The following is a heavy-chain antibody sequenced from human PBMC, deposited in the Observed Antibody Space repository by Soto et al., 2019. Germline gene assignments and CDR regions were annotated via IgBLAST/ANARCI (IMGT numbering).Heavy chain of an antibody. CDR1: GGTFSSYA. Sequence: SVKVSCKASGGTFSSYAISWVRQAPGQGLEWMGGIIPIFGTANYAQKFQGRVTITADESTSTAYMELSSLRSEDTAVYYCASQRIAVAGPGYFQHWGQGTLVTVSS. V-gene: IGHV1-69*13. D-gene: IGHD6-19*01. CDR2: IIPIFGTA. CDR3: ASQRIAVAGPGYFQH. J-gene: IGHJ1*01.